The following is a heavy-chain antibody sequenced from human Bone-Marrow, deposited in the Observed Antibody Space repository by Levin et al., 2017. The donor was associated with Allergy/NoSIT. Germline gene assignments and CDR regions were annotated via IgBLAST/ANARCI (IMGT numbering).Heavy chain of an antibody. Sequence: ASVKVSCKASGYTFTNHWIGWVRQAPGKGPEWMGVVYPTDSSATYGPSFQGRVTMSVDKSISTAYLQWSSLQASDTATYYCARGNYDFWSGNYHSFDFWGQGIVLSVSP. V-gene: IGHV5-51*01. CDR2: VYPTDSSA. CDR1: GYTFTNHW. D-gene: IGHD3-3*01. CDR3: ARGNYDFWSGNYHSFDF. J-gene: IGHJ4*02.